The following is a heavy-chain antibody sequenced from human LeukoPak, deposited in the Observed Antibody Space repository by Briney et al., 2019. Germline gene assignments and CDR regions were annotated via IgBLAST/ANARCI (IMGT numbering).Heavy chain of an antibody. D-gene: IGHD3-10*01. CDR2: INHSGST. CDR3: ARGGGYYYMDV. V-gene: IGHV4-39*07. J-gene: IGHJ6*03. CDR1: GGSISSSSYY. Sequence: SETLSLTCTVSGGSISSSSYYWGWIRQPPGKGLEWIGEINHSGSTNYNPSLKSRVTISVDTSKSQFSLKLSSVTAADTAVYYCARGGGYYYMDVWGKGTTVTVAS.